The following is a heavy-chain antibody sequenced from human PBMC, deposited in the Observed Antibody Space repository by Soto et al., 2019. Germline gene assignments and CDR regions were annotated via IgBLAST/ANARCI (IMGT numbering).Heavy chain of an antibody. J-gene: IGHJ4*02. CDR3: AKENHYYDSSGYYWDYYFDY. CDR2: ISYDGSNK. V-gene: IGHV3-30*18. CDR1: GFTFSSYG. Sequence: GGSLRLSCAASGFTFSSYGMHWVRQAPGKGLEWVAVISYDGSNKYYADSVKGRFTISRDNSKNTLYLQMNSLRAEDTAVYYCAKENHYYDSSGYYWDYYFDYWCQGTLVTVSS. D-gene: IGHD3-22*01.